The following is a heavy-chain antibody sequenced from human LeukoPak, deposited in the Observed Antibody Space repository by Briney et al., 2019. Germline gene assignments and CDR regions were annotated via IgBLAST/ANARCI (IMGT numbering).Heavy chain of an antibody. V-gene: IGHV3-11*01. CDR2: ISSNGSAV. J-gene: IGHJ4*02. CDR3: ARSYSSGWSTNFDY. Sequence: GGSLRLSCAASGFTFSDYYMSWIRQAPGKGLEWVAYISSNGSAVYYADFVKGRFTVSRDNAKNSLFLQMNSLSADDTAVYYCARSYSSGWSTNFDYWGLGTLVTVSS. CDR1: GFTFSDYY. D-gene: IGHD6-19*01.